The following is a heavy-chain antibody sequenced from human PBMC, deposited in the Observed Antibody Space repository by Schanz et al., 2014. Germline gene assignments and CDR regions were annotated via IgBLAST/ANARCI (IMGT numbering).Heavy chain of an antibody. V-gene: IGHV3-23*04. CDR3: ARESSNDIVLVPGAVFDH. J-gene: IGHJ4*02. D-gene: IGHD2-2*01. CDR2: LSEGGGGT. CDR1: GFSFSDYY. Sequence: EVQLVESGGGLVQPGGSLRLSCAASGFSFSDYYMSWIRQAPGKGLGWVSALSEGGGGTHYADSVRGRFTISSDSSKNTLYLQMNSLRPGDTAVYYCARESSNDIVLVPGAVFDHWGQGILVTVSS.